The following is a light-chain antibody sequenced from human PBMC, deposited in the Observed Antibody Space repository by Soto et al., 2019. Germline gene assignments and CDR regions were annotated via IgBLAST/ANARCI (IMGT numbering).Light chain of an antibody. CDR2: GAS. J-gene: IGKJ1*01. CDR1: QSVSSN. Sequence: ETVMTQSPAPLSVSSGEKATPPCRASQSVSSNLAWYQQKPGQAPRLLIYGASTRATGIPARFSGSGSGTEFTLTISSLQSEDFAVYYCQQYNNWPMTFGQGTKVEI. V-gene: IGKV3-15*01. CDR3: QQYNNWPMT.